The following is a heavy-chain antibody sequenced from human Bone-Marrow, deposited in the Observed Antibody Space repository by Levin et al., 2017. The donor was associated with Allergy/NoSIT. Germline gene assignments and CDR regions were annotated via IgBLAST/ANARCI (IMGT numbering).Heavy chain of an antibody. CDR3: ARAQGSWYLN. CDR1: GGSFSGYY. D-gene: IGHD6-13*01. CDR2: INHSGST. V-gene: IGHV4-34*01. Sequence: SETLSLTCAVYGGSFSGYYWSWIRQPPGKGLEWIGEINHSGSTNYNPSLKSRVTISVDTSKNQFSLKLSSVTAADTAVYYCARAQGSWYLNWGQGTLVTVSS. J-gene: IGHJ4*02.